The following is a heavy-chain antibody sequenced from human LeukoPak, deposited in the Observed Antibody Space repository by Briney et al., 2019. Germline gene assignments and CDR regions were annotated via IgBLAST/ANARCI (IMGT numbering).Heavy chain of an antibody. D-gene: IGHD6-19*01. Sequence: GGSLRLSCAASGFTFSSYSMNWVRQAPGKGLEWVSGISGSGTNTDYIDSVKGRFTVSSDNSKNTLYLQMSSLRAEDTAVYYCAREMAVAGSGVIDSWGQGTLVTVSS. V-gene: IGHV3-23*01. J-gene: IGHJ4*02. CDR1: GFTFSSYS. CDR3: AREMAVAGSGVIDS. CDR2: ISGSGTNT.